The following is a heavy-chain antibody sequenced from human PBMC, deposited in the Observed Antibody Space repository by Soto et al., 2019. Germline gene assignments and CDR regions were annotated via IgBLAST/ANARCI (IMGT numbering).Heavy chain of an antibody. CDR1: GFTVSSNY. Sequence: PVGSLRLSCAASGFTVSSNYMSWVRQAPGKGLEWVSVIYSGGSTYYADSVKGRFTISRDNSKNTLYLQMNSLRAEDTAVYYCARDGGHGDYSYYYGMDVWGQGTTVTVSS. CDR3: ARDGGHGDYSYYYGMDV. J-gene: IGHJ6*02. CDR2: IYSGGST. V-gene: IGHV3-53*01. D-gene: IGHD4-17*01.